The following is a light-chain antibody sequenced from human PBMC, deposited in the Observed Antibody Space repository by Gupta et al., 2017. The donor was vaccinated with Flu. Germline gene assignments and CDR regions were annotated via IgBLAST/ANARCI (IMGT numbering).Light chain of an antibody. J-gene: IGKJ2*01. Sequence: EMMMTQSPATLSVSPGDRVTLTCRASQSVSKYLAWYQQKPGKAPRLLIYGASSRATGIPARFSGSGSGTEFTLTISSLHSEDFAVYYCQQYSNSPPAFGRGTKLEIK. CDR2: GAS. CDR3: QQYSNSPPA. V-gene: IGKV3-15*01. CDR1: QSVSKY.